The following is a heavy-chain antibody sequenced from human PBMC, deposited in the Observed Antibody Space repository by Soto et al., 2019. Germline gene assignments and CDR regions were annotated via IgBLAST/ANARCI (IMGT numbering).Heavy chain of an antibody. CDR3: ARHYYGSGSYCPFDY. CDR2: IYYSGST. CDR1: GGSISSSSYY. Sequence: SETLSLTCTVSGGSISSSSYYWGWIRQPPGKGLEWIGSIYYSGSTYYDPSLKSRVTISVDTSKNQFSLKLSSVTAADTAVYYCARHYYGSGSYCPFDYWGQGTRVTVAS. J-gene: IGHJ4*02. V-gene: IGHV4-39*01. D-gene: IGHD3-10*01.